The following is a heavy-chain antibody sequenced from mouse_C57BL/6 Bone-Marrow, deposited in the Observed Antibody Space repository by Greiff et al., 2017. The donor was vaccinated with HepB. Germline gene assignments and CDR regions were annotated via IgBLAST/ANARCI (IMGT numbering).Heavy chain of an antibody. D-gene: IGHD4-1*01. CDR3: ARGKLGPFAY. Sequence: QVQLKESGAELVRPGTSVKVSCKASGYAFTNYLIEWVKQRPGQGLEWIGVINPGSGGTNYNEKFKGKATLTADKSSSTAYMQLSSLTSEDSAVYFCARGKLGPFAYWGQGTLVTVSA. CDR1: GYAFTNYL. J-gene: IGHJ3*01. CDR2: INPGSGGT. V-gene: IGHV1-54*01.